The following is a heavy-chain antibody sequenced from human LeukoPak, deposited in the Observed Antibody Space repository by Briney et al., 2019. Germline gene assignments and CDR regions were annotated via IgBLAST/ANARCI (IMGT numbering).Heavy chain of an antibody. CDR3: ARALSGSGSYYNDY. Sequence: ASVKVSCKASGYTFTGYYMHWVRQAPGQGLEWMGWINPNSGGTNYAQKFQGRVTMTRDTSISTAYMELSRLRSDDTAVYYCARALSGSGSYYNDYWGQGTLVTVSS. CDR1: GYTFTGYY. CDR2: INPNSGGT. J-gene: IGHJ4*02. D-gene: IGHD3-10*01. V-gene: IGHV1-2*02.